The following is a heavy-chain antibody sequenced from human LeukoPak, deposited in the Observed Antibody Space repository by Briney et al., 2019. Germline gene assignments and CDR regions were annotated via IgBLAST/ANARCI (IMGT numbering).Heavy chain of an antibody. CDR3: ARDHIAARPGMDV. D-gene: IGHD6-6*01. V-gene: IGHV1-69*05. Sequence: ASVKVSCKASGGTFSSYAISWVRQAPGQGLEWMGGIIPIFGTANYAQKFQGRVTITTDESTSTAYMELSSLRSEDTAAYYCARDHIAARPGMDVWGKGITVTVSS. J-gene: IGHJ6*04. CDR2: IIPIFGTA. CDR1: GGTFSSYA.